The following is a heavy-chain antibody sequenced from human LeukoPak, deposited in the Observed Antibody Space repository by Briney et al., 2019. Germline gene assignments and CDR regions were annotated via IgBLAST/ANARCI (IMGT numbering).Heavy chain of an antibody. CDR1: GYTFTSYY. Sequence: ASVKVSCKASGYTFTSYYMHWVRQAPGQGLEWMGIINPSGGSTSYAQKFQGRVTMTRDTSTSTVYMELSSLRSEDTAVYYCARDLGGSSSLFYYYYGMDVWGQGTTVTVSS. V-gene: IGHV1-46*01. D-gene: IGHD6-6*01. J-gene: IGHJ6*02. CDR2: INPSGGST. CDR3: ARDLGGSSSLFYYYYGMDV.